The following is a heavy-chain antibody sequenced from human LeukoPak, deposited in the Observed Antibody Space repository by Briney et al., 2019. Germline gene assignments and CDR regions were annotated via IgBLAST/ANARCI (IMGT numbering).Heavy chain of an antibody. CDR1: GGSISSSSYY. D-gene: IGHD6-19*01. CDR3: ASSDSSGWAKGDY. Sequence: PSETLSLTCTVSGGSISSSSYYWGWIRQPPGKGLEWIGSIYYSGSTYYNPSLKSRVTISVDTSKNQFSLKLSSVTAADTAVYYCASSDSSGWAKGDYWGQGTLVTVSS. CDR2: IYYSGST. J-gene: IGHJ4*02. V-gene: IGHV4-39*01.